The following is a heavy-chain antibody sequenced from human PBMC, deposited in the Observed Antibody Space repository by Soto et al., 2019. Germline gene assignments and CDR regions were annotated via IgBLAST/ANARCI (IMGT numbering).Heavy chain of an antibody. V-gene: IGHV3-21*06. CDR1: GFTFRNYN. D-gene: IGHD2-21*01. CDR2: ISTGGAYM. Sequence: EVQLVESGGGLVKAGGSLRLFCTASGFTFRNYNMNWVRQAPGKGLEWVSSISTGGAYMFYADSVKGRFTISRDNAQNSLVLKIDSPRAEDTAVYYCARDIASPGGDYFDSWGQGTLVTVSS. J-gene: IGHJ4*02. CDR3: ARDIASPGGDYFDS.